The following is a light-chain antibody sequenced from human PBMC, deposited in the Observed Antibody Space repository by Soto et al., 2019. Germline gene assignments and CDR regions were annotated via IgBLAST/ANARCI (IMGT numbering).Light chain of an antibody. CDR1: QDIGTF. J-gene: IGKJ2*01. CDR3: QQFQSAPYT. CDR2: DAD. Sequence: DIQMTQSPSPLSASVGDRVTISCQASQDIGTFLNWYQQTSGKAPRLLIYDADHLETGVSSRFSGSGSGTHFSFTISSLQPEDVARYYCQQFQSAPYTFGQGTKLEIK. V-gene: IGKV1-33*01.